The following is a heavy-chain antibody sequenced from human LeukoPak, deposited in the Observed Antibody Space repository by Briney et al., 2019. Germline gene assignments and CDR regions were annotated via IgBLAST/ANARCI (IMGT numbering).Heavy chain of an antibody. CDR2: IKQDGSEK. CDR3: ATEASSGLED. J-gene: IGHJ4*02. Sequence: GGSLRLSCAASGFTSSSYWMSWVRQAPGKGLEWVANIKQDGSEKYYLDSVKGRFTISRDNAENSLYLQMNSLRSEDTAVYYCATEASSGLEDWGQGILVTVSS. V-gene: IGHV3-7*01. D-gene: IGHD6-19*01. CDR1: GFTSSSYW.